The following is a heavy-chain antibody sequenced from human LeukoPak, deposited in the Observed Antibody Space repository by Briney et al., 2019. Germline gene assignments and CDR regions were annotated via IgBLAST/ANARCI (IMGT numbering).Heavy chain of an antibody. CDR3: ARGVYSSPNYYGVDV. V-gene: IGHV3-21*01. CDR1: GFTFSSHG. CDR2: ITSGSSFI. D-gene: IGHD6-13*01. Sequence: GGSLRLSCAASGFTFSSHGMHWVRQAPGKGLEWVSSITSGSSFIYYADSVEGRFAMSRDNAENPMYLQMYSLKADDTALYYCARGVYSSPNYYGVDVWGQGTTVTVSS. J-gene: IGHJ6*02.